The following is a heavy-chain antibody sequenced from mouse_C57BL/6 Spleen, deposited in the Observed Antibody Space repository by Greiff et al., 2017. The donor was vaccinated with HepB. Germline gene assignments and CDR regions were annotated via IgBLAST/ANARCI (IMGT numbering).Heavy chain of an antibody. CDR1: GYTFTSYW. CDR3: ARRTPINFYWYFDV. Sequence: QVQLQQPGAELVRPGSSVKLSCKASGYTFTSYWMHWVKQRPIQGLEWIGNIDPSDSETHYNQKFKDKATLTVDKSSSTAYMQLSSLTSEESAVYYCARRTPINFYWYFDVWGTGTTVTVSS. CDR2: IDPSDSET. J-gene: IGHJ1*03. V-gene: IGHV1-52*01. D-gene: IGHD1-2*01.